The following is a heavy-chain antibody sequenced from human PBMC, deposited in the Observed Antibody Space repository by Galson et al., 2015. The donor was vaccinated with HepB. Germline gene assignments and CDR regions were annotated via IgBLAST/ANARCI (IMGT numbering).Heavy chain of an antibody. CDR3: AAGISRTY. CDR1: GYTFTSYD. Sequence: SVKVSCKASGYTFTSYDINWVRQATGQGLEWIGWIVVGSGNTNYAQKFQERVTITRDMSTSTVYMELSSLRSEDTAVYYCAAGISRTYWGQGTLVTVSS. CDR2: IVVGSGNT. V-gene: IGHV1-58*02. J-gene: IGHJ4*02. D-gene: IGHD3-3*02.